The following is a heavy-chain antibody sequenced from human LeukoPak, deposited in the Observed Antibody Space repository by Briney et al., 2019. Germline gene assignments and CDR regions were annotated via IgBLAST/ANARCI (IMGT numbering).Heavy chain of an antibody. D-gene: IGHD5-12*01. CDR2: ISWNTGSL. Sequence: GGSLRLSCAASGFTFDDYAMHWVRQAPGKGLEWVSGISWNTGSLGYADSVKGRFTISRDNSKNTLYLQMNSLRAEDTAVYYCARDRGYKDIVATLDYWGQGTLVTVSS. V-gene: IGHV3-9*01. CDR1: GFTFDDYA. CDR3: ARDRGYKDIVATLDY. J-gene: IGHJ4*02.